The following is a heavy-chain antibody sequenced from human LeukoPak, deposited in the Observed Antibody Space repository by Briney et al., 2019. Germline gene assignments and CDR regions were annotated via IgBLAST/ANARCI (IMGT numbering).Heavy chain of an antibody. Sequence: SETLSLTCTVSGGSISSYYWSWIRQPPGKGLEWIGYIYYSGSTNYNPSLKSRVTISVDTSKNQFSLKLSSVTAADTAVYYCARGSYGDYGYWGQGTLVTASS. CDR3: ARGSYGDYGY. D-gene: IGHD4-17*01. CDR1: GGSISSYY. J-gene: IGHJ4*02. V-gene: IGHV4-59*08. CDR2: IYYSGST.